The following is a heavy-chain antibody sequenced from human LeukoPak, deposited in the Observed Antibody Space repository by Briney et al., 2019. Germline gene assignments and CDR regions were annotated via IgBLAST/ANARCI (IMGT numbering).Heavy chain of an antibody. Sequence: GGSLRLSCAASGFTFSSYWMSWVRQAPGKGLEWVANIKQDGSEKYYVDSVKGRFTISRDNAKNSLYLQMNSPRVEDTAVYYCARDRGWLQFTHYFDYWGQGTLVTVTS. V-gene: IGHV3-7*01. D-gene: IGHD5-24*01. CDR1: GFTFSSYW. CDR3: ARDRGWLQFTHYFDY. CDR2: IKQDGSEK. J-gene: IGHJ4*02.